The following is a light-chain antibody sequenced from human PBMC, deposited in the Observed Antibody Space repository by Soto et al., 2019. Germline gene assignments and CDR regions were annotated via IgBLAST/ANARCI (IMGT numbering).Light chain of an antibody. Sequence: EVGVTQSPGTLSLSPGERATLSCKASQSVDSIFLAWYQQKHGRSPRLLIYGASSRATGIPDRFSGSGTGTDFTITISRLEPEEFAVYYWQLYATSPRPFGHGTKVEFK. CDR1: QSVDSIF. J-gene: IGKJ1*01. CDR2: GAS. CDR3: QLYATSPRP. V-gene: IGKV3-20*01.